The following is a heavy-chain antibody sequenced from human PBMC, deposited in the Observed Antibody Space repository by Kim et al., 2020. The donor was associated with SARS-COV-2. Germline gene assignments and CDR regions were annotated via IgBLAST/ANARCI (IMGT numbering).Heavy chain of an antibody. CDR2: ISYDGSNK. CDR1: GFTFSSYG. J-gene: IGHJ6*02. CDR3: AKAMTTRYYYYYYGMDV. V-gene: IGHV3-30*18. Sequence: GGSLRLSCAASGFTFSSYGMHWVRQAPGKGLEWVAVISYDGSNKYYADSVKGRFTISRDNSKNTLYLQMNSLRAEDTAVYYCAKAMTTRYYYYYYGMDVWGQGTTVTVSS. D-gene: IGHD4-17*01.